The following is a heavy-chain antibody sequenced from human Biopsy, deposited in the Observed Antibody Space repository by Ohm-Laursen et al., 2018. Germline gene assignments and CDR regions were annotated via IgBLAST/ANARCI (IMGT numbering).Heavy chain of an antibody. J-gene: IGHJ5*02. V-gene: IGHV4-59*07. CDR2: VYNGGIT. D-gene: IGHD3-3*01. CDR3: ARTPRDSFWSGSYKRGLWFDP. CDR1: GGSIISYY. Sequence: SDTLSLTCCVSGGSIISYYWTWIRQPLGKGLEWIGHVYNGGITNYNPSLKSRVTISKDTSKNQFPLQVNSVTAADTAVYYCARTPRDSFWSGSYKRGLWFDPWGQGTLVIVSS.